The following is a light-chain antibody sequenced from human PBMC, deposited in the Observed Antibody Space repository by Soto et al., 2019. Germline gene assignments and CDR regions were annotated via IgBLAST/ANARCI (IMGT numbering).Light chain of an antibody. J-gene: IGKJ4*01. Sequence: EIVLTQAPGTLSLSPGERAALSCRASQSVSSTYLAWYQQKPDQAPRLLIYGASIRATGIPDRFSGSGAGTDFTLTISRVEPEDFAVYYCQQHGRSQTFGGGTKVEIK. V-gene: IGKV3-20*01. CDR2: GAS. CDR1: QSVSSTY. CDR3: QQHGRSQT.